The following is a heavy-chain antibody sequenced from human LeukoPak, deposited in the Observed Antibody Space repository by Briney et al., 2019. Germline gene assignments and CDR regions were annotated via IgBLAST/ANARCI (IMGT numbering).Heavy chain of an antibody. J-gene: IGHJ5*02. CDR2: ISGSGGST. CDR3: AKRIRVNWFDP. CDR1: GFTFSSYG. Sequence: GGSLRLSCAASGFTFSSYGMSWVRQAPGKGLEWVSAISGSGGSTYYADSVKGWFTISRDNSKNTLYLQMNSLRAEDTAVYYCAKRIRVNWFDPWGQGTLVAVSS. V-gene: IGHV3-23*01.